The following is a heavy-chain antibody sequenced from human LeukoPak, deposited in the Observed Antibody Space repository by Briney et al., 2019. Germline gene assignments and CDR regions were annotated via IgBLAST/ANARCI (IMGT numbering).Heavy chain of an antibody. CDR2: MNPNSGNT. D-gene: IGHD3-22*01. Sequence: ASVKVSCKASGYTFTSYDINWVRQATGQGLEWMGWMNPNSGNTGYAQKFQGRVTMTRNTSISTAYMELSSLRSEDTAVYYCARGYYDSSGYYSYEYFQHWGQGTLVTVSS. CDR3: ARGYYDSSGYYSYEYFQH. J-gene: IGHJ1*01. CDR1: GYTFTSYD. V-gene: IGHV1-8*01.